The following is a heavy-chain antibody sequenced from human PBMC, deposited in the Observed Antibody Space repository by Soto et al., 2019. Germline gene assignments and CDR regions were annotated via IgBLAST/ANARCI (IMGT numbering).Heavy chain of an antibody. D-gene: IGHD1-26*01. V-gene: IGHV1-69*05. CDR3: ARTPSQSGSYRYFDY. Sequence: GASVKVSFKASGGTFSSYAISWLRQAPGQGLEWMGGIIPIFGSTSYAQKFQGRVTMTRDTSTSTVYMELSSLRSEDTAVYYCARTPSQSGSYRYFDYWGQGTLVTVSS. CDR1: GGTFSSYA. CDR2: IIPIFGST. J-gene: IGHJ4*02.